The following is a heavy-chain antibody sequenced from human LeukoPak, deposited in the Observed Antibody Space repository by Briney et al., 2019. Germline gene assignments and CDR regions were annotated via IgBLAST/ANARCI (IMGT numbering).Heavy chain of an antibody. CDR1: GYTFTSYA. CDR2: INAGNGNT. D-gene: IGHD3-22*01. V-gene: IGHV1-3*01. Sequence: GASVKVSCKASGYTFTSYAMHWVRQAPGQRLEWMGWINAGNGNTKYSQKFQGRVTITRDTSASTAYMELSSLRSEDTAVYYCARDLTGGYYDSSGYQGDDAFDIWGQGTMVTVSS. CDR3: ARDLTGGYYDSSGYQGDDAFDI. J-gene: IGHJ3*02.